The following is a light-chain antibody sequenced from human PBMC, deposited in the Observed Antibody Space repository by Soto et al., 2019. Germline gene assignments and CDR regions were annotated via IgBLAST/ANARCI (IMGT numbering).Light chain of an antibody. J-gene: IGLJ3*02. V-gene: IGLV2-14*01. CDR2: EVT. Sequence: QSALTQPASVSGSPGQSITISCIGTSGDIGAYNYVSWYQQHPGKAPKFLIYEVTYRPSGVSHRFSGSKSGNTASLTISGLQAEDEADYFCSSYTTHSTLEFGGGTKLTVL. CDR1: SGDIGAYNY. CDR3: SSYTTHSTLE.